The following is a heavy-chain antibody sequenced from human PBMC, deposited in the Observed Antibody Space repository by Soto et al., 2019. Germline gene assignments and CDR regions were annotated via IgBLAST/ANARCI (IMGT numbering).Heavy chain of an antibody. V-gene: IGHV3-11*01. CDR1: GFTFSDYY. CDR2: ISSGGTTI. Sequence: GSLSLSCAASGFTFSDYYMSWIRQAPGKGLEWVSYISSGGTTIYYADSVKGRLTISRDDAKNSLFLQMNSLRPEDTAVYFCATKGGGYYFQFDPWGQGTLVTVSS. D-gene: IGHD3-22*01. J-gene: IGHJ5*02. CDR3: ATKGGGYYFQFDP.